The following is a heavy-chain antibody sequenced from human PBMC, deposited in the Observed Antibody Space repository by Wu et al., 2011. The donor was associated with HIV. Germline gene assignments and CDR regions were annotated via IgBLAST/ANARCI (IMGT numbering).Heavy chain of an antibody. CDR1: GGTFNSYG. V-gene: IGHV1-69*14. Sequence: QVQLVQSGAEVKKPGSSVKVSCKASGGTFNSYGISWVRQAPGQGLEWMGGIIPMFGTAKYAQKFQGRVTITADKSTSTAYMELSSLRSEDTAVYYCARDDSSGWPEGFDYWGQGTLVTVSS. D-gene: IGHD6-19*01. CDR2: IIPMFGTA. CDR3: ARDDSSGWPEGFDY. J-gene: IGHJ4*02.